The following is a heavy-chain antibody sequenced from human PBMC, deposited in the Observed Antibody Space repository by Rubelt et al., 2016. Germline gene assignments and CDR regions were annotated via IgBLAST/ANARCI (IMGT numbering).Heavy chain of an antibody. V-gene: IGHV3-23*04. D-gene: IGHD6-6*01. J-gene: IGHJ4*02. CDR2: ISSGCNK. CDR1: GFTFGNFA. CDR3: ARGGRLAPLVMGDS. Sequence: EVQLVESGGGLVQPGGSLRLSCAASGFTFGNFAMSWVRQAPGRGLEWVSVISSGCNKYYADVVKGRFTISRDSSKNTVYLQISSLRAEDTAVYYCARGGRLAPLVMGDSWGQGTLVTVSS.